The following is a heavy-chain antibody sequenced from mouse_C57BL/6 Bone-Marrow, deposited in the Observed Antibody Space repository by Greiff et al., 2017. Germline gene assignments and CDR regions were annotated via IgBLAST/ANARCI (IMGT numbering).Heavy chain of an antibody. Sequence: QVQLKQSGAELARPGASVKLSCMASGYTFTSYGISWVKQRTGQGLEWIGEIYPRSGNTYYNEKFKGKATLTADKSSSTAYMELRSLTSEDSAVYFCARDYDYLFDYWGQGTTLTVSS. CDR3: ARDYDYLFDY. D-gene: IGHD2-4*01. CDR1: GYTFTSYG. J-gene: IGHJ2*01. CDR2: IYPRSGNT. V-gene: IGHV1-81*01.